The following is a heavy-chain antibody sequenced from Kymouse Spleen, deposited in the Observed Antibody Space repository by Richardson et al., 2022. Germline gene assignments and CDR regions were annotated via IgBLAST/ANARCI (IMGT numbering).Heavy chain of an antibody. CDR1: GFTFSSYG. CDR2: IWYDGSNK. CDR3: AGYSSSFDY. J-gene: IGHJ4*02. D-gene: IGHD6-6*01. Sequence: QVQLVESGGGVVQPGRSLRLSCAASGFTFSSYGMHWVRQAPGKGLEWVAVIWYDGSNKYYADSVKGRFTISRDNSKNTLYLQMNSLRAEDTAVYYCAGYSSSFDYWGQGTLVTVSS. V-gene: IGHV3-33*01.